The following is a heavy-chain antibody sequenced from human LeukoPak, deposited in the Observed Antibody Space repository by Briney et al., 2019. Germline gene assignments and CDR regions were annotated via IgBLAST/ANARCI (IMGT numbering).Heavy chain of an antibody. V-gene: IGHV3-53*01. D-gene: IGHD4-23*01. CDR2: IYSGGTT. CDR3: ARDADYGGSPDAFDI. J-gene: IGHJ3*02. Sequence: GGSLRLSCAASGFTVSSNHMSWVRQAPGKGLNWVSIIYSGGTTYYADSVKGRYTISRDNSKNTLYLQMNSLRAEDTAVYYCARDADYGGSPDAFDIWGRGTIVTVSS. CDR1: GFTVSSNH.